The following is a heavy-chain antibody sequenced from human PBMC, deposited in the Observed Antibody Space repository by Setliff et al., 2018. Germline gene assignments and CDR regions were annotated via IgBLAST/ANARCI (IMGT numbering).Heavy chain of an antibody. CDR3: ARVRNDYPYYIDS. V-gene: IGHV4-61*02. CDR2: IYASGRT. CDR1: GGSVSSSSYY. Sequence: TLSLTCTVSGGSVSSSSYYWNWIRRPAGKGLEWIGRIYASGRTDYNPSLQSRVSISLDTSQSQFSLRLSSVTAADTALYFCARVRNDYPYYIDSWGQGTLVTVSS. D-gene: IGHD4-17*01. J-gene: IGHJ4*02.